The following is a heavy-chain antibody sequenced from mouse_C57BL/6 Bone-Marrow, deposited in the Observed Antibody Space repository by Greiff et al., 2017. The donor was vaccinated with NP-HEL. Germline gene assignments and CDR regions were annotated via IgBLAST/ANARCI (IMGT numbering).Heavy chain of an antibody. CDR3: ARGGIYYVYAWFAY. Sequence: VQLQQSGAELVRPGTSVKVSCKASGYAFTNYLIEWVKQRPGQGLEWIGVINPGSGGTNYNEKFKGQATLTADKSSSTAYMQLSSLTSEDSAVYFCARGGIYYVYAWFAYWGQGTLVTVSA. D-gene: IGHD2-2*01. CDR2: INPGSGGT. CDR1: GYAFTNYL. V-gene: IGHV1-54*01. J-gene: IGHJ3*01.